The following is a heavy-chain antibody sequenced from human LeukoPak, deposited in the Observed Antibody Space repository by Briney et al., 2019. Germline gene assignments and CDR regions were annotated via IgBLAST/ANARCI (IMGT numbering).Heavy chain of an antibody. CDR1: GFTFSSYG. D-gene: IGHD6-19*01. J-gene: IGHJ4*02. CDR2: ISYDGSNK. V-gene: IGHV3-30*18. CDR3: AKGTVQWL. Sequence: GRSLRLSCAASGFTFSSYGMHWVRQAPGKGLEWVAVISYDGSNKYYVDSVKGRFTISRDNSKNTLYLQMNSLRAEDTAVYYCAKGTVQWLWGQGTLVTVSS.